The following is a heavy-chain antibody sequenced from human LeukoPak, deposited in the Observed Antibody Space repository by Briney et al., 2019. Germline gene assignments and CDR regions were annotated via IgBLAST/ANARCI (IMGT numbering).Heavy chain of an antibody. D-gene: IGHD3-3*01. V-gene: IGHV3-23*01. CDR2: ICGSGGST. CDR1: GFTFSSYP. J-gene: IGHJ4*02. Sequence: GGSLRLSCAASGFTFSSYPMSWVRQAPGKGLEWVSAICGSGGSTYYADSVKGRFTISRDNSKNTLYLQMNSLRAEDTAVYYCAGPHITIFYYWGQGTLVTVSS. CDR3: AGPHITIFYY.